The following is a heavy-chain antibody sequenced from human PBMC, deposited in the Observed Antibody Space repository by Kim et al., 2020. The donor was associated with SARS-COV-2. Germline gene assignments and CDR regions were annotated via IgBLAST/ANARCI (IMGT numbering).Heavy chain of an antibody. V-gene: IGHV4-4*07. Sequence: SETLSLTCTVSGGSISSYFWSWIRQPAGKGLEWIGRIYTSGSTNYNPSLKSRVTMSVDTSKNQFSLKLSSVTAADTAVYYCARAWYSSGWLLFDYWGQGTLVTVSS. J-gene: IGHJ4*02. CDR3: ARAWYSSGWLLFDY. CDR2: IYTSGST. D-gene: IGHD6-19*01. CDR1: GGSISSYF.